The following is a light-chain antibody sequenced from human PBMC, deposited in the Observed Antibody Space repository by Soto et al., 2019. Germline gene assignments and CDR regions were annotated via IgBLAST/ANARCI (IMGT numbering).Light chain of an antibody. CDR1: QSVSSN. CDR3: QQYNNWPYT. Sequence: EIVMTQSPATLSLSPGERATLSCRASQSVSSNLAWYQQKPGQAPRLLIYGASNRATGIPARFSGSGSGTEFTLTISSLQPEDFAVYYCQQYNNWPYTFGQGTKLEIK. CDR2: GAS. V-gene: IGKV3-15*01. J-gene: IGKJ2*01.